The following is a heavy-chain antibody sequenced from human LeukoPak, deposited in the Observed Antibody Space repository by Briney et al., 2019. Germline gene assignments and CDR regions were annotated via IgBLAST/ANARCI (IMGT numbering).Heavy chain of an antibody. D-gene: IGHD3-10*01. Sequence: GGSLRLSCAASGFTFSSYWMSWVRQAPGKGLEWISSITSSSSYTYYADSVKGRFTISRDNAKKSLYLQMNNLRAEDTAVYYCAIGRGGNWGQGTLVTVSS. V-gene: IGHV3-21*01. J-gene: IGHJ4*02. CDR1: GFTFSSYW. CDR2: ITSSSSYT. CDR3: AIGRGGN.